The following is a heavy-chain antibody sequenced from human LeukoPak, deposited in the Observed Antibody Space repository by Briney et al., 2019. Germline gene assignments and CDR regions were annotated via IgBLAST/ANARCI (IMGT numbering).Heavy chain of an antibody. Sequence: SETLSLTCTVSGGSISSYYWSWIRQPPGKGLEWIGCIYYSGSTNYNPPLKSRVTISVDTSKNQFSLKLSSVTAADTAVYYCASNYYDSSENRDAFDIWGQGTMVTVSS. CDR3: ASNYYDSSENRDAFDI. CDR2: IYYSGST. J-gene: IGHJ3*02. CDR1: GGSISSYY. D-gene: IGHD3-22*01. V-gene: IGHV4-59*01.